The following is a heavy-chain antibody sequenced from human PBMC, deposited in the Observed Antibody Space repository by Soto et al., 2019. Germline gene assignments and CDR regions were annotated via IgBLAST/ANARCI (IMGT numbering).Heavy chain of an antibody. J-gene: IGHJ5*02. D-gene: IGHD2-21*01. V-gene: IGHV4-30-4*01. Sequence: SETLSLTCTVSGGSISSGDYYWSWIRQPPGKGLEWIGYIYYSGSTYYNPSLKSRVTISVDTSKNQFSLKLSSVTAADTAVDYGARGTRRPQHVGWVDHWGKATLVT. CDR3: ARGTRRPQHVGWVDH. CDR2: IYYSGST. CDR1: GGSISSGDYY.